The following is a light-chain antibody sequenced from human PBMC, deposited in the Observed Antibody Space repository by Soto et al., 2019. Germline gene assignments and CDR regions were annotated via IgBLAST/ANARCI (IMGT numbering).Light chain of an antibody. V-gene: IGKV3-11*01. CDR2: DAS. Sequence: EIVLTQSPATLSLSPGERATLSCRASQSVSSYLAWYQQKPGQAPRLLIYDASNRATGIPARFSGSGSGTVFTLTISSLEPEDFAVYYCQQRSNWLLTFGGGTKVEMK. CDR3: QQRSNWLLT. CDR1: QSVSSY. J-gene: IGKJ4*01.